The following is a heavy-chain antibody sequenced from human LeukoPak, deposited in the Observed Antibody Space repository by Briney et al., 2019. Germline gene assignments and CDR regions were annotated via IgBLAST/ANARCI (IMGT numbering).Heavy chain of an antibody. CDR1: GFTFSSYG. CDR2: ISYDGSNK. Sequence: GGSLRLSCAASGFTFSSYGMHWARQAPGKGLEWVAVISYDGSNKYYADSVKGRFTISRDNSKNTLYLQMNSLRAEDTAVYYCAKDPGIVGATDYFDYWGQGTLVTVSS. CDR3: AKDPGIVGATDYFDY. D-gene: IGHD1-26*01. J-gene: IGHJ4*02. V-gene: IGHV3-30*18.